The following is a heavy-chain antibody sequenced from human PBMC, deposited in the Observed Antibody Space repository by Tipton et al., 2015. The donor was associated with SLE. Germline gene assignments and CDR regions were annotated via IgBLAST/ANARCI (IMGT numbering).Heavy chain of an antibody. J-gene: IGHJ2*01. CDR2: IYHSGTT. CDR1: GYPITIGFY. Sequence: TLSLTCVVSGYPITIGFYWGWCRQPPGKGPEVIGGIYHSGTTHYNPAPKSPGIISVDTSKNRFSLKLNSVTAAVTAVYYCARFTGFWSGYPDWSFDLWGRGTLVTVSS. CDR3: ARFTGFWSGYPDWSFDL. V-gene: IGHV4-38-2*01. D-gene: IGHD3-3*01.